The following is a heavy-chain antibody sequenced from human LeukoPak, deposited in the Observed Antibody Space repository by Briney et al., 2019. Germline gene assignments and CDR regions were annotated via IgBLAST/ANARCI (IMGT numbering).Heavy chain of an antibody. Sequence: GGSLTLFCAASGFTFSSYSMNWVRQAPGKGLEWVSSISSSSSYIYYADSVKGRFTISRDNAKNSLYLQMNSLRAEDTAVYYCARASSAAAGRYNVFDPWGQGTLVTVSS. CDR2: ISSSSSYI. CDR3: ARASSAAAGRYNVFDP. D-gene: IGHD6-13*01. J-gene: IGHJ5*01. CDR1: GFTFSSYS. V-gene: IGHV3-21*01.